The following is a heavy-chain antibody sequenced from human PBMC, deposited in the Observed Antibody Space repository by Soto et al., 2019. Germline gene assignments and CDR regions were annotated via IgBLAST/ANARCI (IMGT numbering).Heavy chain of an antibody. CDR1: GYTFTDYA. CDR2: INAGNGNT. Sequence: ASVKVSCKASGYTFTDYALHWVRQAPGQSLEWMGWINAGNGNTKYSQKVQGRVTITRDTSATTAYMELSSLRSEDTAVYYCASNLWELRTAFDYWGQGTLVTVSS. D-gene: IGHD1-26*01. CDR3: ASNLWELRTAFDY. J-gene: IGHJ4*02. V-gene: IGHV1-3*01.